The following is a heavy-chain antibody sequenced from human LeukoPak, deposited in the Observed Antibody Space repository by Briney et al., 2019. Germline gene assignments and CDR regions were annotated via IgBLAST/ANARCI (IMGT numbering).Heavy chain of an antibody. D-gene: IGHD2-2*01. J-gene: IGHJ4*02. CDR1: GFTFSDYW. CDR2: ISGSGGST. V-gene: IGHV3-23*01. CDR3: AKDRDIVVVPSFDS. Sequence: GSLRLSCAASGFTFSDYWMHWVRQAPGKGLEWVSAISGSGGSTYYADSVKGRFTISRDNSKNTLYLQMNSLRAEDTAVYYCAKDRDIVVVPSFDSWGQGSLVTVSS.